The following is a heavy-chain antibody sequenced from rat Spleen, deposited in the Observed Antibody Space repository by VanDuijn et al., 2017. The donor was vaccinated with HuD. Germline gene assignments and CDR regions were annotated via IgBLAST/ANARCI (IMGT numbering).Heavy chain of an antibody. CDR1: GFIFSIYG. CDR3: ARGGFFRY. V-gene: IGHV5S13*01. Sequence: EVHLVESGGDLVQPGRSLILSCTASGFIFSIYGMAWVRQTPTKGLEWVASITTGSGNTYYRDSVKGRFTLSRDNAKSTLYLQMGSLRTEDTATYYCARGGFFRYWGQGVMVTVSS. J-gene: IGHJ2*01. CDR2: ITTGSGNT. D-gene: IGHD1-6*01.